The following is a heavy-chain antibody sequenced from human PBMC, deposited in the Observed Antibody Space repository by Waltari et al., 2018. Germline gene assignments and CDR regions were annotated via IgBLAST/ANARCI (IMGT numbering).Heavy chain of an antibody. Sequence: QVQMVESGGGVVQPGWSLRLSCAASGFTFSSYSIHWVRQAPGKGLEWVALMSYDGSSKYYADSVKGRFTVSRDNSKNTVYLQLNSLRVEDTAVYYCARGGGDTAMVQYDYWGQGTLVTVSS. V-gene: IGHV3-30*01. CDR1: GFTFSSYS. CDR3: ARGGGDTAMVQYDY. CDR2: MSYDGSSK. D-gene: IGHD5-18*01. J-gene: IGHJ4*02.